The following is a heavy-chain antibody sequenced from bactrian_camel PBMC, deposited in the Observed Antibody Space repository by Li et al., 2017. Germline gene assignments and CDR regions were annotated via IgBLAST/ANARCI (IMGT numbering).Heavy chain of an antibody. V-gene: IGHV3S7*01. CDR1: GFTYSDHA. CDR2: IYSDGTNT. CDR3: AAGHWDDGNCVAAFL. Sequence: LVESGGGLVQPGGSLTLSCAASGFTYSDHAMHWVRQAPGKGLEWVSSIYSDGTNTYYADSVKGRFSISRDNYKQMAYLQMNSLKPEDTGVYYCAAGHWDDGNCVAAFLWGQGTQVTVS. J-gene: IGHJ4*01. D-gene: IGHD8*01.